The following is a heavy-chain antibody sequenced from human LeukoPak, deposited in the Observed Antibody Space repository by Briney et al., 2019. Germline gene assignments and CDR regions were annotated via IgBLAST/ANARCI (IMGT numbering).Heavy chain of an antibody. V-gene: IGHV4-4*08. CDR1: GGSITGFH. Sequence: PSETLSLTCTVSGGSITGFHWSWVRQPPGKGLEWIGYIYSSETTEYKSSLKSRVTISADTSKNQFSLKLASVTAADTAIYYCARRNDFDIWGQGTMVTVSS. CDR3: ARRNDFDI. J-gene: IGHJ3*02. CDR2: IYSSETT.